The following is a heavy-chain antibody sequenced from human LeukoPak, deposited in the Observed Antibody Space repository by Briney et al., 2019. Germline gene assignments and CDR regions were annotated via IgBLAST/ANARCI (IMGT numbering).Heavy chain of an antibody. CDR3: ARTYYYDSSGYYFDY. CDR2: IIPIFDTG. J-gene: IGHJ4*02. CDR1: GYTFTSYN. V-gene: IGHV1-69*13. D-gene: IGHD3-22*01. Sequence: SVKVSCKASGYTFTSYNMHWVRQAPGQGLEWMGGIIPIFDTGNYAQKFQGRLTITADESTSTAYMELSSLRSEDTAVYYCARTYYYDSSGYYFDYWGQGTLVTVSS.